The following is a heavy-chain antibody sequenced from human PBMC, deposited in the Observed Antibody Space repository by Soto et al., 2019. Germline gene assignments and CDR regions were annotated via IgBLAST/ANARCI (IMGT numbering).Heavy chain of an antibody. V-gene: IGHV1-69*13. D-gene: IGHD6-19*01. CDR1: GGTFSSYA. CDR2: IIPIFGTA. J-gene: IGHJ5*02. Sequence: ASVKVSCKASGGTFSSYAISWVRQAPGQGLEWMGGIIPIFGTANYAQKFQGRVTITADESTSTAYMELSSLRSEDTAVYYCARQTGIAVAASVNWFDPWGQGTLVTVS. CDR3: ARQTGIAVAASVNWFDP.